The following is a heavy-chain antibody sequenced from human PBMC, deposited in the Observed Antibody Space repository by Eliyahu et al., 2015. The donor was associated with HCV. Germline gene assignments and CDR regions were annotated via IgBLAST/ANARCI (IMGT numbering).Heavy chain of an antibody. V-gene: IGHV4-59*01. Sequence: QVQLQESGPGLVKPSETLSLTCTVSGGSISSFYWSWIRQPPGKGLEWIGDIHFPGNTNHNPSLKSRVTISVDTSKNQFSLKLSSVTAADTAVYYCARVGAYGAGNFDYWGQGTLVTVSS. CDR3: ARVGAYGAGNFDY. CDR2: IHFPGNT. CDR1: GGSISSFY. D-gene: IGHD3-10*01. J-gene: IGHJ4*02.